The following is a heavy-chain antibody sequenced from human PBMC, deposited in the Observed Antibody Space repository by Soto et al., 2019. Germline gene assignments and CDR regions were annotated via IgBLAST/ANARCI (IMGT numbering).Heavy chain of an antibody. Sequence: GASVKVSCKASGGTLSNSVFTWVRQATGQGLEWMGWMNPYSGNTGYAQKFQGRVTMTRDNSITTAYMELSSLRSEDTAVYYCVRAPLDYYSADYFDNWGQGTLVTVSS. D-gene: IGHD2-21*01. J-gene: IGHJ4*02. CDR2: MNPYSGNT. V-gene: IGHV1-8*02. CDR1: GGTLSNSV. CDR3: VRAPLDYYSADYFDN.